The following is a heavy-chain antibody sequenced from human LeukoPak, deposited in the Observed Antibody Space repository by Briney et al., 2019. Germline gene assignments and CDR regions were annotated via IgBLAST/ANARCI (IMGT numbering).Heavy chain of an antibody. V-gene: IGHV3-21*01. CDR1: GFTFSNYN. Sequence: GGSLRLSCVGFGFTFSNYNLNWVRQAPGKGLEWVSSISRSGGSTYYAESVKGRLTISRDNAESLVYLQMNSLRAEDTAVYYCAKDLWTTVTTPRVLDYWGQGTLVTVSS. D-gene: IGHD4-17*01. CDR3: AKDLWTTVTTPRVLDY. CDR2: ISRSGGST. J-gene: IGHJ4*02.